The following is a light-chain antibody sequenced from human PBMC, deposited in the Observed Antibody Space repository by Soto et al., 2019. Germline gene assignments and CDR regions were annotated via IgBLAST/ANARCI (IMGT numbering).Light chain of an antibody. CDR1: SSNIGGNS. CDR2: DDD. J-gene: IGLJ1*01. V-gene: IGLV1-51*01. Sequence: QSVLTQPPSVSAAPGQRVTISCSGSSSNIGGNSVSWYQQLPGTAPKLLIYDDDKRPSGIPDRFSGSKSGTSATLGITGFQTGDEADHYCGSRDSSLSAYVFGTGTKGTVL. CDR3: GSRDSSLSAYV.